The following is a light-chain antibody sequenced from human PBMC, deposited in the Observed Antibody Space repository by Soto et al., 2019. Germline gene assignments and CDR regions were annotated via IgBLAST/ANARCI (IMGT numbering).Light chain of an antibody. Sequence: DIQLTQTPSTLSASRLDRFTITCRASQSLSGWLAWYQQTPGKAPKLLISDAFRLESGVPSRFRGSGSGTEFSLTITSLQPGDSATFYCQQYASYPWTFGRGTKVDIK. CDR2: DAF. CDR3: QQYASYPWT. J-gene: IGKJ1*01. V-gene: IGKV1-5*01. CDR1: QSLSGW.